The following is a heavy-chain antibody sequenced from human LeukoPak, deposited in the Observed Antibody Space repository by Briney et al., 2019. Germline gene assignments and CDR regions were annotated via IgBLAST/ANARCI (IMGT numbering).Heavy chain of an antibody. CDR1: GGSINSYY. Sequence: ASETLSLTCTVSGGSINSYYWSWIRQPAGKGLEWIGRIYTSGSTNYNPSLKSRVTMSVDTSKNQFSLKLSSVTAADTAVYYCARDYKQQRYYYYYYMDVWGKGTRSPSP. CDR2: IYTSGST. CDR3: ARDYKQQRYYYYYYMDV. V-gene: IGHV4-4*07. D-gene: IGHD6-13*01. J-gene: IGHJ6*03.